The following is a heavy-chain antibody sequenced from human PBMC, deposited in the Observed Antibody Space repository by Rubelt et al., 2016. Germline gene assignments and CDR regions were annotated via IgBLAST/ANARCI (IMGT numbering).Heavy chain of an antibody. CDR2: ISGGDGGT. CDR3: ARDRRGYCSSTSCSTGYYYYYMDV. J-gene: IGHJ6*03. D-gene: IGHD2-2*01. Sequence: SLRLSCAASGFDFSNYAMTWVRLAPGKGLEWVAGISGGDGGTDYADSVKGRFTISRDNSKNSLYLQMNSLRAEDTALYYCARDRRGYCSSTSCSTGYYYYYMDVWGKGTTVTVSS. V-gene: IGHV3-23*01. CDR1: GFDFSNYA.